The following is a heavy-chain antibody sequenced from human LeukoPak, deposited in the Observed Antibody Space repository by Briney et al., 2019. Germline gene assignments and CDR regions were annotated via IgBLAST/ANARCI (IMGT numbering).Heavy chain of an antibody. CDR3: AKVGIVGATTSAYFEY. Sequence: GGSLRLSCAASGFTFSSYGMTWVRQAPGKGLEWVSGITGSGDNTYYADSVKGRLTISRDNSKNTLYLQMNSLRPEDTAAYYCAKVGIVGATTSAYFEYWGQGTLVTVSS. D-gene: IGHD1-26*01. CDR1: GFTFSSYG. V-gene: IGHV3-23*01. J-gene: IGHJ4*02. CDR2: ITGSGDNT.